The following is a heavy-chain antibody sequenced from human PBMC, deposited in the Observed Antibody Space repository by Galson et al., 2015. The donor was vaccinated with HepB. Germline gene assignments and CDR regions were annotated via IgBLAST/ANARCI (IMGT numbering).Heavy chain of an antibody. D-gene: IGHD6-6*01. Sequence: SLRLSCAASGFTFNNYWMRWVRQAPGKGLEWVAHIKKDGSEKYYVDSVKGRFTISRDNAKNSLYLQMNTLRDEDTAVYYCVCWSGSSSGALNYWGQGTLVTVSS. V-gene: IGHV3-7*03. CDR1: GFTFNNYW. CDR2: IKKDGSEK. CDR3: VCWSGSSSGALNY. J-gene: IGHJ4*02.